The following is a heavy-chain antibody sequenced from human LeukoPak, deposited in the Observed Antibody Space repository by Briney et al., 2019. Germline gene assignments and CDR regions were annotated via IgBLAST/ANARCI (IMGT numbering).Heavy chain of an antibody. J-gene: IGHJ4*02. V-gene: IGHV3-20*04. CDR2: INWNGGST. D-gene: IGHD3-16*01. CDR3: ARLGVSADY. CDR1: GFTLSNYA. Sequence: GGSLRLSCAASGFTLSNYAMSWVRQAPGKGLEWVSGINWNGGSTGYADSVKGRFTISRDNAKNSLYLQMNSLRAEDTALYYCARLGVSADYWGQGTLVTVSS.